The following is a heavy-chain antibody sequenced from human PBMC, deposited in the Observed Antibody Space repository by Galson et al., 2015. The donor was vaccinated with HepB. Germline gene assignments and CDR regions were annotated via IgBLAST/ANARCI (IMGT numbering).Heavy chain of an antibody. CDR3: ARQGPPGGYCSGGSCYPVDY. V-gene: IGHV5-51*01. Sequence: QSGAEVKKPGESLKISCKGSGYSFTSYWIGWVRQMPGKGLEWMGIIYPGDSDTRYSPSFQGQVTISADKSISTAYLQWSSLKASGTAMYYCARQGPPGGYCSGGSCYPVDYWGQGTLVTVSS. D-gene: IGHD2-15*01. CDR2: IYPGDSDT. CDR1: GYSFTSYW. J-gene: IGHJ4*02.